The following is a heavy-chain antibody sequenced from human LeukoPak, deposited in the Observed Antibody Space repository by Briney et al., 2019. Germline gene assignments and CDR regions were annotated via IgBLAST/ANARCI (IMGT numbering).Heavy chain of an antibody. V-gene: IGHV1-69*05. D-gene: IGHD2-15*01. CDR3: ARVICSGGRCYGHFDY. CDR2: IIPIFGTA. J-gene: IGHJ4*02. CDR1: GGTFSSYA. Sequence: GASVKVSCKASGGTFSSYAISWVRQAPGQGLEWMGRIIPIFGTANYAQKFQGRVAITTDESTSTAYMELSSLRSEDTAVYYCARVICSGGRCYGHFDYWGQGTLVTVSS.